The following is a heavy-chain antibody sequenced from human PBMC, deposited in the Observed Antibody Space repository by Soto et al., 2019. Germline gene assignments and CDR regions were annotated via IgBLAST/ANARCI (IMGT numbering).Heavy chain of an antibody. V-gene: IGHV1-69*01. CDR2: IIPIFGTA. Sequence: QVQLVQSGAEVKKPGSSVKVSCKASGGTFSSYAISWVRQAPGQGLEWMGGIIPIFGTANYAQKFQGRVTITADESTSTAYMELSSLRSEDTAVYYCARVPPPLHYRSIYYYYYYGMDVWGQGTTVTVSS. J-gene: IGHJ6*02. CDR3: ARVPPPLHYRSIYYYYYYGMDV. CDR1: GGTFSSYA. D-gene: IGHD4-4*01.